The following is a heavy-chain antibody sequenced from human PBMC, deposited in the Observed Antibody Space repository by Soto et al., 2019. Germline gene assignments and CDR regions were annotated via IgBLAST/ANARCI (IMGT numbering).Heavy chain of an antibody. V-gene: IGHV4-31*03. CDR2: IYYSGST. J-gene: IGHJ5*02. CDR3: ARDITGRAYYYGSGSYYHWFDP. D-gene: IGHD3-10*01. Sequence: QVQLQESGPGLVKPSQTLSLTCTVSGGSISSGGYYWSWIRQHPGKGLEWIGYIYYSGSTYYNPSLKSRVTISVDTSKNQFSLKLSSVTAADTAVYYCARDITGRAYYYGSGSYYHWFDPWGQGTLVTVSS. CDR1: GGSISSGGYY.